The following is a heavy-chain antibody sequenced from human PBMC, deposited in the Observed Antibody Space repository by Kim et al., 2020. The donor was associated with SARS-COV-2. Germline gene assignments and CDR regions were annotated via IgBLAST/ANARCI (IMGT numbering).Heavy chain of an antibody. J-gene: IGHJ4*02. Sequence: NPSLKSRVTISVDTSKNQFSLKLSSVTAADTAVYYCASLYDFWSGYQFDYWGQGTLVTVSS. D-gene: IGHD3-3*01. V-gene: IGHV4-39*01. CDR3: ASLYDFWSGYQFDY.